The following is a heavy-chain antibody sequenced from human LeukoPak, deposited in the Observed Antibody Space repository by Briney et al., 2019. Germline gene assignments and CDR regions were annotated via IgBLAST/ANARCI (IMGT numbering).Heavy chain of an antibody. CDR2: IYNSGSS. CDR3: ARSIAVAGAYYYYYYGMDV. CDR1: GVSISSTSHA. V-gene: IGHV4-39*07. J-gene: IGHJ6*02. Sequence: SETLSLTCTVSGVSISSTSHAWGWSRQPPGKGLEWLGNIYNSGSSNYSPSLRSRVSISVDTSKNQFSLKLSSVTAADTAVYYCARSIAVAGAYYYYYYGMDVWGQGTLVTVSS. D-gene: IGHD6-19*01.